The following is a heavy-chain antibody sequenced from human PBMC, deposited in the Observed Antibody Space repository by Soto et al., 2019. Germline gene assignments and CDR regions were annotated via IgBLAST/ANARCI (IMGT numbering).Heavy chain of an antibody. V-gene: IGHV3-23*01. CDR1: GFTFSSDA. J-gene: IGHJ4*02. Sequence: GGSLRLSCAASGFTFSSDAMSWVRQAPGKGLEWVSAISGSGSSTYYADSVKGRFTISRDNSKNTLYLQMNSLRAEDTAIYYCSRDDSDWFFNWGRGTLVTVSS. CDR2: ISGSGSST. D-gene: IGHD3-9*01. CDR3: SRDDSDWFFN.